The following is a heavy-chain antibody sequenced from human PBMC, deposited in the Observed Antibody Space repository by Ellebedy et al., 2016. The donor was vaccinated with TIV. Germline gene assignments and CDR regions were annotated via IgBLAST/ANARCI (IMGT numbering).Heavy chain of an antibody. Sequence: SETLSLXXTVSGGSVSSGSYYWSWIRQHPGKGLEWIGYIYYSGSTNYNPSLKSRVTISVDTSKNQFSLKLSSVTAADTAVYYCARDVGRDAFDIWGQGTMVTVSS. CDR3: ARDVGRDAFDI. J-gene: IGHJ3*02. CDR1: GGSVSSGSYY. V-gene: IGHV4-61*01. CDR2: IYYSGST.